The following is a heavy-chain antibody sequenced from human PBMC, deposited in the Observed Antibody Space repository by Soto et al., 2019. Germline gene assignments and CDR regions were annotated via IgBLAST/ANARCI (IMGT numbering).Heavy chain of an antibody. CDR3: ASPHPAYCGGDCYSGPDAFDI. CDR2: ISSSGSTI. CDR1: GFTFSSYE. D-gene: IGHD2-21*02. Sequence: EVQLVESGGGLVQPGGSLRLSCAASGFTFSSYEMNWVRQAPGKGLEWVSYISSSGSTIYYADSVKGRFTISRDNAKNSLYLQMNSLRAEDTAVYYCASPHPAYCGGDCYSGPDAFDIWGQGTMVTVSS. V-gene: IGHV3-48*03. J-gene: IGHJ3*02.